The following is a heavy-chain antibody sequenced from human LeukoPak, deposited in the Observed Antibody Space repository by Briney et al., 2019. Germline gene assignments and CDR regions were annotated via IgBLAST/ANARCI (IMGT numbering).Heavy chain of an antibody. CDR1: GFTFSSYG. CDR3: AKMGEVGATTLVY. Sequence: GGSLRLSCAASGFTFSSYGMHWVRQAPGKGLEWVAVISYDGSNKYYADSVKGRFTISRDNSKNTLYLQMNSLRAEDTAVYYCAKMGEVGATTLVYWGQKTQVTVS. V-gene: IGHV3-30*18. J-gene: IGHJ4*02. CDR2: ISYDGSNK. D-gene: IGHD1-26*01.